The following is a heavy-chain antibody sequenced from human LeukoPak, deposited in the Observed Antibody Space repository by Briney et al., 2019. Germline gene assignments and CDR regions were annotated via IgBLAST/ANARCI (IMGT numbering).Heavy chain of an antibody. CDR1: GFTFSGYW. Sequence: GGSLRLSCAVSGFTFSGYWMSWVRQAPGKGLEWVANIKEDGGERYYVDSVKGRFTISRDNTKNSLYLQMNSLRAEDTAVYYCARVYLGAFDIWGQGTMVTVSS. D-gene: IGHD3-10*01. V-gene: IGHV3-7*01. CDR2: IKEDGGER. J-gene: IGHJ3*02. CDR3: ARVYLGAFDI.